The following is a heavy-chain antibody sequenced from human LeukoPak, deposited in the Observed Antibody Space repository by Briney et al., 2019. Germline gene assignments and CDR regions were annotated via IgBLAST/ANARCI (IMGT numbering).Heavy chain of an antibody. CDR3: ARGHFDWLFPDY. D-gene: IGHD3-9*01. CDR2: IIPIFGTA. Sequence: SVEVSCKASGGTFSSYAISWVRQAPGQGLEWMGRIIPIFGTANYAQKFQGRVTITTDESTSTAYMELSSLRSEDTAVYYCARGHFDWLFPDYWGQGTLVTVSS. V-gene: IGHV1-69*05. CDR1: GGTFSSYA. J-gene: IGHJ4*02.